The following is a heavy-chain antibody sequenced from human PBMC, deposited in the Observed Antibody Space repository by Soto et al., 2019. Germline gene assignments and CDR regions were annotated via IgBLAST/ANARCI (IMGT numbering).Heavy chain of an antibody. CDR2: ISWNSGDI. CDR3: GKDICGGDCLCFDN. J-gene: IGHJ4*02. D-gene: IGHD2-21*02. V-gene: IGHV3-9*01. Sequence: GGSLRLSCEASGFTFENHAMNWVRQAPGKGLEWVAGISWNSGDIGYADSVKGRFTISRDNVKNSLYLQMSSLRPEDTALYYGGKDICGGDCLCFDNWAQGNEVTVFS. CDR1: GFTFENHA.